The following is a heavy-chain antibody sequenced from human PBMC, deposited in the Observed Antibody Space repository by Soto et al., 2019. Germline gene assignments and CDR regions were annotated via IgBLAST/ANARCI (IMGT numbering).Heavy chain of an antibody. J-gene: IGHJ4*02. V-gene: IGHV4-4*02. CDR2: IYHSGST. CDR1: SGSISSSNW. Sequence: SETLSLTCAVSSGSISSSNWWSWVRQPPGKGLEWIGEIYHSGSTNYDPSLKSRVTISVDKSKNQFSLKLSSVTAADTAVYYCAREYYYGSGSYFDYWGQGTLVTVSS. CDR3: AREYYYGSGSYFDY. D-gene: IGHD3-10*01.